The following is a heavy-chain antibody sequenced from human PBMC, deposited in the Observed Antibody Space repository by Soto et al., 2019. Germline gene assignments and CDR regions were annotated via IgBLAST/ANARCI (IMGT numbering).Heavy chain of an antibody. CDR2: IDWDDDK. CDR3: ARIRNGDAPHFDY. V-gene: IGHV2-70*11. CDR1: GFSLSTRGMC. Sequence: SGPTLVNPTQTVTLTCTLSGFSLSTRGMCVSWIRQPPGKALEWLARIDWDDDKYYSTSLKIRLTISKDTSKNQVVLTMTNMDPVDTATYYCARIRNGDAPHFDYWGQGTPVTVPQ. J-gene: IGHJ4*02. D-gene: IGHD2-2*01.